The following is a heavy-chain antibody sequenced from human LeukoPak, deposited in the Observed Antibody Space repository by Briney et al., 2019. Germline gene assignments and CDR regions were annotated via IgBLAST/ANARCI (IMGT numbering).Heavy chain of an antibody. D-gene: IGHD3-3*01. J-gene: IGHJ1*01. CDR2: ISAYNGNT. V-gene: IGHV1-18*01. Sequence: ASVKVSCKASGYTFTSYGISWVRQAPGQGLEWMGWISAYNGNTDYAQKFQGRVTMTTDTSTNTAYMDLRSLRSDDTAVYYCAKDRRLRFLEWSSIGYFQHWGQGTLVAVSS. CDR1: GYTFTSYG. CDR3: AKDRRLRFLEWSSIGYFQH.